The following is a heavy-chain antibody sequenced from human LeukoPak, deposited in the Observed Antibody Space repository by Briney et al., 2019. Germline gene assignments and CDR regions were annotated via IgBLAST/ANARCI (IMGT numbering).Heavy chain of an antibody. Sequence: PGGSLRLSCAASGFTFSSYEMNWVRQAPGKGLEWVSYISSSGSTIYYADSVKGRFTISRDNAKNSLYLQMNSLRAGDTAVYYCARIIDPLGVNDYWGQGTLVTVSS. CDR3: ARIIDPLGVNDY. CDR2: ISSSGSTI. J-gene: IGHJ4*02. D-gene: IGHD2-8*01. V-gene: IGHV3-48*03. CDR1: GFTFSSYE.